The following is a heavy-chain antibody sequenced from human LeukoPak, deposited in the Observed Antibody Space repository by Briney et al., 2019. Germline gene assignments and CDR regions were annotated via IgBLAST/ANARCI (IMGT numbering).Heavy chain of an antibody. CDR2: IKPDGSDK. CDR1: GFTFSTYW. Sequence: PGGSLRLSCAASGFTFSTYWMSWLRQAPGKGLEWVANIKPDGSDKYFVDSVKGRFTISRDNSKNSLYLQMNSLRAEDTAIYYCARSLPYGTTWYGRSDFWGQGTLVTVSS. J-gene: IGHJ4*02. D-gene: IGHD6-13*01. V-gene: IGHV3-7*03. CDR3: ARSLPYGTTWYGRSDF.